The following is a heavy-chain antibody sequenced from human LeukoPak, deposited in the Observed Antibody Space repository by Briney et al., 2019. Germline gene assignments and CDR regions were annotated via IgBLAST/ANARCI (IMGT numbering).Heavy chain of an antibody. CDR3: ARVSSGSSSWYRGRYFDL. D-gene: IGHD6-13*01. Sequence: GGSLSLSCAASGFTFSDYYINWIRQAPGKGLEWLSYISGSSRFREYADSVKGRFTISRDNARNLVFLQMDSLRAEDTAVYYCARVSSGSSSWYRGRYFDLWGRGTLVTVSS. J-gene: IGHJ2*01. CDR2: ISGSSRFR. V-gene: IGHV3-11*05. CDR1: GFTFSDYY.